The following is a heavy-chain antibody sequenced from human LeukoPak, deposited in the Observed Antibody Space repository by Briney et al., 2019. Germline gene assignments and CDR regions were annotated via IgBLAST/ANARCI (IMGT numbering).Heavy chain of an antibody. Sequence: GGSLRLSCAASGFTFSSYAMSWVRQAPGKGLEWVSSISSSSSYIYYADSVKGRFTISRDNAKNSLYLQMNSLRAEDTAVYYRARDRQRLLKPDYWGQGTLVTVSS. CDR3: ARDRQRLLKPDY. CDR2: ISSSSSYI. CDR1: GFTFSSYA. D-gene: IGHD1-1*01. V-gene: IGHV3-21*01. J-gene: IGHJ4*02.